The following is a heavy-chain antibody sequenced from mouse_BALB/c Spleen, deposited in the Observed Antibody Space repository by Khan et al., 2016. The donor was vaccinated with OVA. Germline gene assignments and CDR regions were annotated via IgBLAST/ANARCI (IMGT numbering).Heavy chain of an antibody. CDR3: ARDRIDY. V-gene: IGHV1-7*01. CDR1: GYTFTSYC. Sequence: VQLQQSGAELAKPGASVKMSCKASGYTFTSYCMHWIKQRPGQGLEWIGYINPTSGYTDYNQKFKDKATLTADKSSSTAYMQLSSLTSDDSAVYYCARDRIDYWGQGTALTVSS. J-gene: IGHJ2*01. CDR2: INPTSGYT.